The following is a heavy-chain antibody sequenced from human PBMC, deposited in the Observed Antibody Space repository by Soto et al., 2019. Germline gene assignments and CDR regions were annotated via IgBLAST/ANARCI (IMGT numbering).Heavy chain of an antibody. CDR1: GGSVSSGRYY. J-gene: IGHJ4*02. CDR3: ARSGAGSGWL. D-gene: IGHD6-19*01. V-gene: IGHV4-61*01. CDR2: IYYSGRT. Sequence: QVQLQESGPGLVKPSETLSLTCTVSGGSVSSGRYYWSWSRQPPGKGLEWVGYIYYSGRTSYNSSLKGRVTISVDTSKYQFSLKLSSVTAADTAIYYCARSGAGSGWLGGQGTLVTVSS.